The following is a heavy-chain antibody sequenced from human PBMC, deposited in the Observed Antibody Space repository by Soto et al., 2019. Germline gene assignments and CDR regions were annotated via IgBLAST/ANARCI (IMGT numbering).Heavy chain of an antibody. CDR1: GFTFDDYA. CDR2: ISWNSGSI. Sequence: DVQLVESGGGLVQPGRSLRLSCAASGFTFDDYAMHWVRQAPGKGLEWVSGISWNSGSIGYADSVKGRFTISRDNAKNSLYLQMNSLRAEDTALYYCATTTIARRDLEYSSSSAGGGTAFDIWGQGTMVTVSS. J-gene: IGHJ3*02. V-gene: IGHV3-9*01. D-gene: IGHD6-6*01. CDR3: ATTTIARRDLEYSSSSAGGGTAFDI.